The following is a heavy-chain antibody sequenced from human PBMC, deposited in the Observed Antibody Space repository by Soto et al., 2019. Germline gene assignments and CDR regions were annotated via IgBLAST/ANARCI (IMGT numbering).Heavy chain of an antibody. CDR1: GGFFSGYY. V-gene: IGHV4-34*01. D-gene: IGHD3-10*01. CDR2: INHSGST. CDR3: ARGSRYYYGSGSYYNARPFDY. J-gene: IGHJ4*02. Sequence: SETLALTCAVYGGFFSGYYWSGIRQPPGKGLEWVGEINHSGSTNCNPSLKSRVTISVDTSKNPFSLKLSSVSAADTAVYYCARGSRYYYGSGSYYNARPFDYWGQGTLVTVSP.